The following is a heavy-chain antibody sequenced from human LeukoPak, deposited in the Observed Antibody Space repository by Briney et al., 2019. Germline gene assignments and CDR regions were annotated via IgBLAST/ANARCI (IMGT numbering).Heavy chain of an antibody. J-gene: IGHJ4*02. CDR1: GFIFSSYW. V-gene: IGHV3-74*01. Sequence: GGSLRLSCAASGFIFSSYWMHWVRQAPGKGPVWVSRIKSDGSSPSYADSVKGRFTISRDNAKNTVYLQMDSLRAEDTAVYYCAKDGHYSNFYFDYWGQGTLVTVSS. CDR3: AKDGHYSNFYFDY. CDR2: IKSDGSSP. D-gene: IGHD4-11*01.